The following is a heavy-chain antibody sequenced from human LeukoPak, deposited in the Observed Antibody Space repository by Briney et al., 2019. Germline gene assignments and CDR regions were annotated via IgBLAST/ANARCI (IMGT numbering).Heavy chain of an antibody. J-gene: IGHJ4*02. CDR1: GYTFTGYY. D-gene: IGHD2-8*01. Sequence: ASVKLSCKASGYTFTGYYMHWVRQAPGQGLEWMGWINPNSGGTNYAQKFQGRVTMTRDTSISTAYMELSRLRSDDTAVYYCARDSAEVYAIFDYWGQGTLVTVSS. V-gene: IGHV1-2*02. CDR2: INPNSGGT. CDR3: ARDSAEVYAIFDY.